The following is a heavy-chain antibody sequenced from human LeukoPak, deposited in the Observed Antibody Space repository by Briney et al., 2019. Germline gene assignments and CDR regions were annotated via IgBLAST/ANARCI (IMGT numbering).Heavy chain of an antibody. V-gene: IGHV4-59*01. CDR2: MYSGGTT. J-gene: IGHJ3*02. Sequence: SETLSLTCTVSDGSINGYYWSWIRQPPGKGLDWIGYMYSGGTTNYSPSLKSRVTISEDMPKNQFSLKLTSVTAADTAVYYCARHSGHSSTNDAFDIWGQGTVVIVSS. D-gene: IGHD6-13*01. CDR1: DGSINGYY. CDR3: ARHSGHSSTNDAFDI.